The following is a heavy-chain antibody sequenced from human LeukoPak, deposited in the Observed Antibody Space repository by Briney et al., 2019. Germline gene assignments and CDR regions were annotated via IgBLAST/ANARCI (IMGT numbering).Heavy chain of an antibody. Sequence: PSEALSLTCTVSGGSISSSSYYWGWIRQPPGKGLEWIGSIYYSGSTYYNPSLKSRVTISVDTSKNQFSLKLSSVTGADTAMYYCSREQVWFGDLKDYWGQGTLVTVSS. J-gene: IGHJ4*02. CDR1: GGSISSSSYY. CDR2: IYYSGST. CDR3: SREQVWFGDLKDY. V-gene: IGHV4-39*07. D-gene: IGHD3-10*01.